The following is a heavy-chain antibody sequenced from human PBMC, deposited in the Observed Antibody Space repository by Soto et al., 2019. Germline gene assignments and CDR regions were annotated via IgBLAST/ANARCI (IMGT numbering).Heavy chain of an antibody. CDR2: INHSGST. CDR1: GGSFSGYY. J-gene: IGHJ4*02. V-gene: IGHV4-34*01. Sequence: SETLSLTCAVYGGSFSGYYWSWIRQPPGRGLEWIGEINHSGSTNYNPSLKSRVTISVDTSKNQFSLKLSAVTAADTAVYYCARGPYGLDYWGQGTLVTVSS. CDR3: ARGPYGLDY. D-gene: IGHD3-10*01.